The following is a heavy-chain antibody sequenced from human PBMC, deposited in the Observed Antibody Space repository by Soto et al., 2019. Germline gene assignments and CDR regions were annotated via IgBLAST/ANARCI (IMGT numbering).Heavy chain of an antibody. CDR3: AKDRSSNWNPMDV. V-gene: IGHV3-23*01. CDR2: ISGSGGST. CDR1: GFTFSSYA. Sequence: EVQLLESGGGLVQPGGSLRLSCAASGFTFSSYAMSWVRQAPGKGLEWVSAISGSGGSTYYADSVKGRFTISRDNSKNTLYLHMNSLRAEDTAVYYCAKDRSSNWNPMDVWGKGTTVTVSS. D-gene: IGHD1-20*01. J-gene: IGHJ6*03.